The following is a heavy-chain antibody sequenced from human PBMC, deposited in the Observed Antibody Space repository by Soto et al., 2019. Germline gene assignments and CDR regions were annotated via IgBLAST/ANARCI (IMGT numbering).Heavy chain of an antibody. D-gene: IGHD3-3*01. CDR3: ARWSYLDY. Sequence: GGSLRLACAASGFSFGSYALSWVRQAPGKGLEWVSTISGSDGKTFYADSVKGRFSISRDTSQSTLYLQMNSLRADDTAMYYCARWSYLDYWGQGTRVTVSS. CDR2: ISGSDGKT. J-gene: IGHJ4*02. V-gene: IGHV3-23*01. CDR1: GFSFGSYA.